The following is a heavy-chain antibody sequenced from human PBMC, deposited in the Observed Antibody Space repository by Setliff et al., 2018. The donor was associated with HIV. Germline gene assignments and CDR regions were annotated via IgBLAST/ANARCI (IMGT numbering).Heavy chain of an antibody. CDR1: GDSIISGDYY. V-gene: IGHV4-30-4*08. D-gene: IGHD2-15*01. CDR3: ARFTVVVFGAGEPSWFDP. Sequence: LSLTCTVSGDSIISGDYYWSWIRQSPGKGLEWIGHIHYKGNIDYNASLKSRLAISSDTSKNQFSLNLSSVIAADTAIYFCARFTVVVFGAGEPSWFDPWGHGILVTVSS. J-gene: IGHJ5*02. CDR2: IHYKGNI.